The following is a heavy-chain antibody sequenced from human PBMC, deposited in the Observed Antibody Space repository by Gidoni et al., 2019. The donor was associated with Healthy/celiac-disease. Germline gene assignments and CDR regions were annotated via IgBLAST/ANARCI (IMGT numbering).Heavy chain of an antibody. CDR2: ISSSSSYI. J-gene: IGHJ4*02. Sequence: EVQLVESGGGLVKPGGSLRLSCAASGFTFSSYSMNWVRQAPGKGLEWVSSISSSSSYIYYADSVKGRFTISRDNAKNSLYLQMNSLRAEDTAVYYCARRGAGVAATYFDYWGQGTLVTVSS. D-gene: IGHD2-15*01. CDR3: ARRGAGVAATYFDY. CDR1: GFTFSSYS. V-gene: IGHV3-21*01.